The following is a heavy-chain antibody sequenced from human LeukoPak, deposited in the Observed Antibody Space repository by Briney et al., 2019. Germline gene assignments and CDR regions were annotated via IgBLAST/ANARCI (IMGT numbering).Heavy chain of an antibody. CDR1: GFIVNSNY. D-gene: IGHD2-21*01. CDR3: ELWQRTSAPDI. V-gene: IGHV3-53*01. Sequence: GGSLRLSCAAPGFIVNSNYMAWVRQAPGKGLEWVSVLHGDGNTYYADSVKGRFTLSRDNSKNTLSLHMNSLRAEDTAVYYCELWQRTSAPDIWGQGTMVSVSS. CDR2: LHGDGNT. J-gene: IGHJ3*02.